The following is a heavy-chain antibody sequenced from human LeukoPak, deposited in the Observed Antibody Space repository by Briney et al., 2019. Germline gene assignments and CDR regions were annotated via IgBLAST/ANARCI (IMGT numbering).Heavy chain of an antibody. Sequence: PGGSLRLSCATSGFIFSNYAMSWVRQAPGKGLECVSSISYSGGTTYYADSVKGRFTITRDNSKNTLYLQMNSLRAEDTAVYHCAKETDSSGYYPFDYWGQGTLVTVSS. D-gene: IGHD3-22*01. CDR2: ISYSGGTT. V-gene: IGHV3-23*01. CDR3: AKETDSSGYYPFDY. J-gene: IGHJ4*02. CDR1: GFIFSNYA.